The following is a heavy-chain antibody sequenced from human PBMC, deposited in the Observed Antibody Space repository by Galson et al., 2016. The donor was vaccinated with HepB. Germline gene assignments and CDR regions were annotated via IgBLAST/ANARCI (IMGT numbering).Heavy chain of an antibody. CDR1: GGTFSSYA. Sequence: SVKVSCKASGGTFSSYALSWVRQAPGQGLEWMGRIIPIFRTTNYAQKFQGRVSITADESTSTAYMELSSLRSEDTAVYYCARPQREGGNYYSFDYGGQGTLDTVAS. CDR2: IIPIFRTT. V-gene: IGHV1-69*13. J-gene: IGHJ4*02. CDR3: ARPQREGGNYYSFDY. D-gene: IGHD1-26*01.